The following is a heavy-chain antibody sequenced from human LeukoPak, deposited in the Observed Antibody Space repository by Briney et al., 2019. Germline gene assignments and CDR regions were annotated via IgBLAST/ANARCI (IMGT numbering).Heavy chain of an antibody. CDR2: IYYSGST. CDR1: GGSISSYY. CDR3: ARGEPDSYGGPVEDY. J-gene: IGHJ4*02. V-gene: IGHV4-59*01. Sequence: SETLSLTCTVSGGSISSYYWGWIRQPPRKGLEWIGYIYYSGSTNYNPSLKSRVTISVDTSKNQFSLKLSSVTAADTAVYYCARGEPDSYGGPVEDYWGQGTLVTVSS. D-gene: IGHD5-18*01.